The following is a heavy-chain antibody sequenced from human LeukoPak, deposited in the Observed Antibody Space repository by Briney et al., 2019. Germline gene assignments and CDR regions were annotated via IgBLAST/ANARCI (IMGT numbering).Heavy chain of an antibody. Sequence: SETLSLTCTVSGGSISTTSYYWGWIRQPPGKGLEWIGSIYYSGTTYYNPSLKSRVTISVDTSKNQFSLKVSSVTATDTAMYYCARSPRSYYGSRSWIDYRGQGTLVTVSS. V-gene: IGHV4-39*01. CDR1: GGSISTTSYY. J-gene: IGHJ4*02. D-gene: IGHD3-10*01. CDR3: ARSPRSYYGSRSWIDY. CDR2: IYYSGTT.